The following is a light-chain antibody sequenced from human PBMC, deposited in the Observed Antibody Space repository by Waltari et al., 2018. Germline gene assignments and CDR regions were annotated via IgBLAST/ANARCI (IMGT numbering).Light chain of an antibody. Sequence: SSELTQDPAVSVAVGQTVRITCQGDSLRSKYASRYQHKPGQAPVLVIYAKNNRPSGIPDRFSGSSSGNTASLTITGAQAEDEADYYCNSRDSSANHVVFGGGTKLTVL. J-gene: IGLJ2*01. CDR2: AKN. CDR1: SLRSKY. CDR3: NSRDSSANHVV. V-gene: IGLV3-19*01.